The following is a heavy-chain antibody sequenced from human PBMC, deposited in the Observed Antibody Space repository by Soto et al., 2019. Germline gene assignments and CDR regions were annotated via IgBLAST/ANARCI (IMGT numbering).Heavy chain of an antibody. V-gene: IGHV4-34*01. D-gene: IGHD6-6*01. CDR2: INHSGST. J-gene: IGHJ6*03. CDR1: GGSFSGYY. Sequence: PSQTLSLTCAVYGGSFSGYYWSWIRQPPGKGLEWIGEINHSGSTNYNPSLKSRVTISVDTSKNQFSLKLSSVTAADTAVYYCAREYSRGNYYMDVWGKGTTVTVSS. CDR3: AREYSRGNYYMDV.